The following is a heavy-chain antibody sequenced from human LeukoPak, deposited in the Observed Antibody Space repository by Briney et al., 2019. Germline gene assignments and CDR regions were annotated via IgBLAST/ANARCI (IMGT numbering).Heavy chain of an antibody. CDR3: ARSGCSGGNCYSINYFDY. CDR1: GATFSSYA. V-gene: IGHV1-69*05. D-gene: IGHD2-15*01. Sequence: GASVKVSCKASGATFSSYAISWVRQAPGQGLEWMGGIIPIFGTANYAQVFQGRVTISTDEATSTAYMELSSLRSKDTAVYFCARSGCSGGNCYSINYFDYWGQGTLVTVSS. J-gene: IGHJ4*02. CDR2: IIPIFGTA.